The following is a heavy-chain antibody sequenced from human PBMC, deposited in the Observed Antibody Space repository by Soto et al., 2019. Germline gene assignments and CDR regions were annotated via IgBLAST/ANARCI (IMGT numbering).Heavy chain of an antibody. Sequence: EVQLLETGGGLVQPGGSLRLSCAASGFTFSSYAMSWVRQAPGKGLEWVSGLSNSGGRTFSADYVKGRFTISRDTSKNTLYLQMNSLSAEDTAIYYCAKEGDCGSYYSHAFDIWCQGTMVTVSS. CDR2: LSNSGGRT. CDR3: AKEGDCGSYYSHAFDI. D-gene: IGHD1-26*01. V-gene: IGHV3-23*01. CDR1: GFTFSSYA. J-gene: IGHJ3*02.